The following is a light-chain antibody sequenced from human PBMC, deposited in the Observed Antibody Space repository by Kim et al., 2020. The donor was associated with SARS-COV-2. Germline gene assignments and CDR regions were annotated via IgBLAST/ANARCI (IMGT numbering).Light chain of an antibody. CDR3: AAWDDSLNGNWV. CDR2: TND. CDR1: SSNIGSNA. J-gene: IGLJ3*02. V-gene: IGLV1-44*01. Sequence: QSMLTQPPSASGTPGQRVTISCSGRSSNIGSNAVYWYQQLPGAAHKLLIYTNDQRPSGVPDRFSGSKSATSASLAISGLQSEDEADYFCAAWDDSLNGNWVFGGGTQLTVL.